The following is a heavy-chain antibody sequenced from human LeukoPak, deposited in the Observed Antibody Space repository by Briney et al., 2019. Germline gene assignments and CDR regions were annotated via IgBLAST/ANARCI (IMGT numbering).Heavy chain of an antibody. CDR1: GFRFSNYW. D-gene: IGHD2-8*02. V-gene: IGHV3-74*01. CDR2: IRTDGGST. J-gene: IGHJ4*02. CDR3: ARDMETGGRAFDS. Sequence: GRPLRLSCAASGFRFSNYWIHWVRQAPAKGLVWVSRIRTDGGSTAYADFVKGRFTISRDNAKNTVYLQMNSLRADDTAVYYCARDMETGGRAFDSWGQGTLVTASS.